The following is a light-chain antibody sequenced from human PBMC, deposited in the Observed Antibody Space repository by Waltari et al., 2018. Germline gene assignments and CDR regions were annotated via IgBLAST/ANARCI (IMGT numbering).Light chain of an antibody. CDR2: DVS. CDR1: SSEVGGYNY. J-gene: IGLJ3*02. Sequence: QSALTQPASVSGSPGQSLTISCTGTSSEVGGYNYVTWYQQHPGKAPKLMLYDVSQRPAGVSNRCSGSKSGNTASLTISGLQAEDESDYYCSSYTSSSTLVFGGGTKLTFL. CDR3: SSYTSSSTLV. V-gene: IGLV2-14*03.